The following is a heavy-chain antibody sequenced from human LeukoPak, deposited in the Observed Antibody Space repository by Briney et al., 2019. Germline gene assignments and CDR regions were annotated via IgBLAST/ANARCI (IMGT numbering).Heavy chain of an antibody. Sequence: SQTLSLTCTVPGGSISSGDYYWSWIRQPPGKGLEWIGYIYYSGSTYYNPSLKSRVTISVDTSKNQFSLKLSSVTAADTAVYYCASLLKSYSSSWSEAFDIWGQGTMVTVSS. D-gene: IGHD6-13*01. CDR3: ASLLKSYSSSWSEAFDI. V-gene: IGHV4-30-4*01. CDR1: GGSISSGDYY. CDR2: IYYSGST. J-gene: IGHJ3*02.